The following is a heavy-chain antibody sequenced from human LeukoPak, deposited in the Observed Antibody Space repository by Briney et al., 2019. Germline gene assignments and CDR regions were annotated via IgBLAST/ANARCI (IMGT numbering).Heavy chain of an antibody. D-gene: IGHD4-17*01. Sequence: NPGGSLRLSCAASGFTFSDYYMSWIRQAPGKGLEWVSYISSSGSTTYYADSVKGRFTISRDNAKNSLYLQMNSLRAEDTAVYYCASNSGDYGDYNWFDPWGQGTLVTVSS. J-gene: IGHJ5*02. CDR2: ISSSGSTT. V-gene: IGHV3-11*01. CDR1: GFTFSDYY. CDR3: ASNSGDYGDYNWFDP.